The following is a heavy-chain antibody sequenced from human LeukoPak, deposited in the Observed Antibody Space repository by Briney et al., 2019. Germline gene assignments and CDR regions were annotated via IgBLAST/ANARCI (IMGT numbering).Heavy chain of an antibody. Sequence: GGSLRLSCAASGFTFSSYAMSWVRQAPGKGLEWVSAISGSGGSTYYADSVKGRFTISGDNSKNTLYLQMNSLRAEDTAVYYCAKDSVWGSYRPTQIDYWGQGTLVTVSS. CDR1: GFTFSSYA. CDR2: ISGSGGST. J-gene: IGHJ4*02. V-gene: IGHV3-23*01. CDR3: AKDSVWGSYRPTQIDY. D-gene: IGHD3-16*02.